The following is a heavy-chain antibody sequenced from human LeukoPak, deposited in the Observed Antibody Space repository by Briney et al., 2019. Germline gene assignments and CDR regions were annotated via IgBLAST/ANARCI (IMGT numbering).Heavy chain of an antibody. J-gene: IGHJ3*02. CDR3: ARDLGYNYGYVGAFDI. V-gene: IGHV3-66*01. CDR2: IYSGGST. Sequence: PGGSLRLSCAASGFSVSSNYMSWVRQAPGKGLEWVSVIYSGGSTYYADSVKGGFTISRDNSKNTLYLQMNTLRAEDTAVYYCARDLGYNYGYVGAFDIWGQGTLVTVSS. D-gene: IGHD5-18*01. CDR1: GFSVSSNY.